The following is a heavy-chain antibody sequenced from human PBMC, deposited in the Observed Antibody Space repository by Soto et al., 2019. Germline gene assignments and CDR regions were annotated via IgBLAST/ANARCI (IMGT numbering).Heavy chain of an antibody. CDR2: IYPGDSDT. CDR3: ARQTRRAYSSTTDSFYYYYGMDV. J-gene: IGHJ6*02. CDR1: GYSFTSYW. D-gene: IGHD2-2*01. Sequence: GESLKISCKGSGYSFTSYWIGWVRQMPGKGLEWMGIIYPGDSDTRYSPSFQGQVTISADKSISTAYLQWSSPKASDTAMYYCARQTRRAYSSTTDSFYYYYGMDVWGQGTTVTVSS. V-gene: IGHV5-51*01.